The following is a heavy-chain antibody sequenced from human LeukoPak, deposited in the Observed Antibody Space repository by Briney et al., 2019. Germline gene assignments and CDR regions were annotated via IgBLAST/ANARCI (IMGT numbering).Heavy chain of an antibody. D-gene: IGHD2-15*01. Sequence: GGSLRLSCAASGSTFDDYAMHWVRHAPGKGLGWVSGISWNSGSIGYADSVKGRFTISRDNAKNSLYPQMNSLRAEDTALYYCAKDKGAVGAYGMDVWGQGTTVTVSS. CDR2: ISWNSGSI. J-gene: IGHJ6*02. CDR1: GSTFDDYA. CDR3: AKDKGAVGAYGMDV. V-gene: IGHV3-9*01.